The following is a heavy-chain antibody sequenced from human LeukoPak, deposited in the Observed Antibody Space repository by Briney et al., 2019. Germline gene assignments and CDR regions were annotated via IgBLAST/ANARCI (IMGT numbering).Heavy chain of an antibody. Sequence: PGGSLRLSCTASGFTFSSYWMSWVRQAPGKGLEWVANIKQDGSEKYYVDSVKGRFSISRDNAKNSLYLQMNSLRAGDTAVYYCAKEGNTYYYDSSGSLPFWYFDLWGRGTLVTVSS. D-gene: IGHD3-22*01. CDR2: IKQDGSEK. CDR1: GFTFSSYW. V-gene: IGHV3-7*03. CDR3: AKEGNTYYYDSSGSLPFWYFDL. J-gene: IGHJ2*01.